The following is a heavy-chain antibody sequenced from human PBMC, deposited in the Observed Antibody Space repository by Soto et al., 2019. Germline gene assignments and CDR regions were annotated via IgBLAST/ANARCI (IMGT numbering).Heavy chain of an antibody. CDR1: GYTFTSYG. V-gene: IGHV1-18*01. Sequence: GASVKVSCKASGYTFTSYGISWVRQAPGQGLEWMGWISAYNGNTNDAQKLQGRVTMTTDTSTSTAYMELRSLRSDDTAVYYCARHDSSGYYRRSGAFDIWGQGTMVTVSS. D-gene: IGHD3-22*01. CDR3: ARHDSSGYYRRSGAFDI. CDR2: ISAYNGNT. J-gene: IGHJ3*02.